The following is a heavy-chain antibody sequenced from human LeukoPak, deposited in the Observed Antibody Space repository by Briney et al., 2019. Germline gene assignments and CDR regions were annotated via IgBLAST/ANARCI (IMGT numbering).Heavy chain of an antibody. V-gene: IGHV3-15*01. CDR2: IKSKTDGGTT. Sequence: SGGSLRLSCTASGFTFSSHWMTWVRQPPGKGLEWVGRIKSKTDGGTTDYAAPVKGRFTISRDDSKNTLYLQMNSLKTEDTAAYYCTTFIVVVPAAISDYWGQGTLVTVSS. CDR1: GFTFSSHW. D-gene: IGHD2-2*01. CDR3: TTFIVVVPAAISDY. J-gene: IGHJ4*02.